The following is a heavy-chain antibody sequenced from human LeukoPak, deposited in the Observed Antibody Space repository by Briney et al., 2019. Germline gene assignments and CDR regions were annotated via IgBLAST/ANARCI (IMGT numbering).Heavy chain of an antibody. Sequence: ASVKVSCKASGYTFTSYGITWVRQAPGQGLEWMGWINPKSGGANYAQKFQGRVTMTWDTSISTAHMELSRLRSDDTAVYYCARGPIIDIVIVPAADDYYYMDVWGKGTTVTVSS. J-gene: IGHJ6*03. CDR1: GYTFTSYG. D-gene: IGHD2-2*01. V-gene: IGHV1-2*02. CDR2: INPKSGGA. CDR3: ARGPIIDIVIVPAADDYYYMDV.